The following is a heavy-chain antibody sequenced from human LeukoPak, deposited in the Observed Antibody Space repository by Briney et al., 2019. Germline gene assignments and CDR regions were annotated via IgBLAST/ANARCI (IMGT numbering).Heavy chain of an antibody. J-gene: IGHJ4*02. CDR1: GGSISSYY. V-gene: IGHV4-4*07. CDR3: ARHEDRNWYFDH. Sequence: PSETLSLTCTVSGGSISSYYWSWIRQPAGKGLQWIGRIYSSGSTNYNPSLKSRVTMSVDTSKNQFSLKLSSVTAPDTAVYYCARHEDRNWYFDHWGQGTLVTVSS. D-gene: IGHD1-1*01. CDR2: IYSSGST.